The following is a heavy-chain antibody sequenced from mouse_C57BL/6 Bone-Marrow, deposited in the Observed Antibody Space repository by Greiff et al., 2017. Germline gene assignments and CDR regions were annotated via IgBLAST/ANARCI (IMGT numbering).Heavy chain of an antibody. Sequence: QVQLQQSGAELARPGASVKLSCKASGYTFTSYGISWVKQRTGQGLEWIGEIYPRSGNTYYNEKFKGKATLTADKSSSTAYMELRSLTSEDSAVYFCARWRIYYDYDVVWWYFDVWGTGTTVTVSS. CDR2: IYPRSGNT. CDR1: GYTFTSYG. D-gene: IGHD2-4*01. CDR3: ARWRIYYDYDVVWWYFDV. V-gene: IGHV1-81*01. J-gene: IGHJ1*03.